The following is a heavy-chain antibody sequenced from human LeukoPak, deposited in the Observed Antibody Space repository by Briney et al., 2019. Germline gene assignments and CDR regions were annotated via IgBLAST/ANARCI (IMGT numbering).Heavy chain of an antibody. Sequence: ASVKVSCKASGYTFTGYYMHWVRQAPGQGLEWMGWINPNSGGTNYAQKFQGRVTMTRDTSISTAYMELSRLRSDDTAVYYCARGDSSGYYPLWYWGQGTLVTVSS. J-gene: IGHJ4*02. D-gene: IGHD3-22*01. V-gene: IGHV1-2*02. CDR2: INPNSGGT. CDR1: GYTFTGYY. CDR3: ARGDSSGYYPLWY.